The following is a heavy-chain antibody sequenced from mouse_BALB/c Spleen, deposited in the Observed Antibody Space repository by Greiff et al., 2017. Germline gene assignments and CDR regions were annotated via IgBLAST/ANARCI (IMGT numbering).Heavy chain of an antibody. J-gene: IGHJ3*01. CDR2: ISNGGGST. CDR3: ASYYGNDWVAY. Sequence: EVKLVESGGGLVQPGGSLKLSCAASGFTFSSYTMSWVRQTPEKRLEWVAYISNGGGSTYYPDTVKGRFTISRDNAKNTLYLQMSSRKSEDTAMYYCASYYGNDWVAYWGKGTLVTVSA. CDR1: GFTFSSYT. D-gene: IGHD2-1*01. V-gene: IGHV5-12-2*01.